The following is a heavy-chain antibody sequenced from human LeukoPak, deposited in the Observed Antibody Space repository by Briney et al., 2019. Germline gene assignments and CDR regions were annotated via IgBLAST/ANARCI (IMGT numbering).Heavy chain of an antibody. Sequence: GGSLRLSCAASGFTFDDYAMNWVRQAPGKGLEWVSGINWNGGSTYYRDSVKGRFTISRDNAKNSLYLQMNSLRGEDTALYYCARVVPGTGFFYWGQGTLVTVSS. D-gene: IGHD2-8*02. CDR1: GFTFDDYA. J-gene: IGHJ4*02. V-gene: IGHV3-20*04. CDR3: ARVVPGTGFFY. CDR2: INWNGGST.